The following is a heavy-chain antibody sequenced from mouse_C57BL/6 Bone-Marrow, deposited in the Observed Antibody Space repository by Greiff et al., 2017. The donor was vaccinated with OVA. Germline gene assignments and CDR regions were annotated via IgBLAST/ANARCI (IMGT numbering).Heavy chain of an antibody. V-gene: IGHV1-52*01. D-gene: IGHD2-3*01. CDR3: AREGFYDGYYLAWFAY. J-gene: IGHJ3*01. CDR1: GYTFTSYW. Sequence: QVQLQQPGAELVRPGSSVKLSCKASGYTFTSYWMHWVKQRPIQGLEWIGNIDPSDSETHYNQKFKDKATLTVDKSSSTAYMQLSSLTSEDSAVYYCAREGFYDGYYLAWFAYWGQGTLVTVSA. CDR2: IDPSDSET.